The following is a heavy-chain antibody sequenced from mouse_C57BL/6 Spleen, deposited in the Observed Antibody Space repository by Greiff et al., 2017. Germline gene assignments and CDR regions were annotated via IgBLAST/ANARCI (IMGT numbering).Heavy chain of an antibody. CDR1: GYSFTGYF. J-gene: IGHJ1*03. V-gene: IGHV1-20*01. D-gene: IGHD2-4*01. CDR2: INPYNGDT. Sequence: EVQLQESGPELVKPGDSVKISCKASGYSFTGYFMNWVMQSHGKSLEWIGRINPYNGDTFYNQKFKGKATLTVDKSSSTAHMKLRSVTSEDSAVYYCARGGDDDGYWYFDVWGTGTTVTVSS. CDR3: ARGGDDDGYWYFDV.